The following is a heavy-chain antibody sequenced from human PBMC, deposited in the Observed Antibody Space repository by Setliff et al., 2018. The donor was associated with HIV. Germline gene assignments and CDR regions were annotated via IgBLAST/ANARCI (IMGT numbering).Heavy chain of an antibody. CDR2: IIPILGIA. Sequence: SVKVSCKASGGTFSSYAISWVRQAPGQGLEWVGGIIPILGIANYAQKFQGRVTITADESTSTAYMELSSLRSEDTAVYYCARGGPGSSFGYDWFDPWGQGTPVTVSS. D-gene: IGHD5-18*01. CDR1: GGTFSSYA. V-gene: IGHV1-69*10. CDR3: ARGGPGSSFGYDWFDP. J-gene: IGHJ5*02.